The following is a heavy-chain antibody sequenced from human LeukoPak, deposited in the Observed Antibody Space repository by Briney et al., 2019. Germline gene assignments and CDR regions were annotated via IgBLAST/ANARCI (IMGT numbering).Heavy chain of an antibody. Sequence: QPGRSLRLSCAASGFTFDDYAMHWVRHAPGKGLEWVSGISWNSGSIGYADSVKGRFTISRDNAKNSLYLQMNSLRAEDTALYYCAKEAQAFDYWGQGTLVTVSS. J-gene: IGHJ4*02. CDR3: AKEAQAFDY. CDR1: GFTFDDYA. CDR2: ISWNSGSI. V-gene: IGHV3-9*01.